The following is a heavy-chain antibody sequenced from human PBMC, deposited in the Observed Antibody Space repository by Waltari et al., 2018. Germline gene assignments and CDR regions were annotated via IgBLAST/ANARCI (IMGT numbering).Heavy chain of an antibody. J-gene: IGHJ4*02. V-gene: IGHV3-48*03. CDR1: GFTFFNYE. CDR2: IDKSGSST. Sequence: EVQLVESGGDLVQPGGSLRLNCETSGFTFFNYELNWVRQAPGRGLGWIAYIDKSGSSTCYSDSVRGRFTSSRDDAKNSVYLQMNNLRVDDSALYYCARGIVGATGWGQGTLVTVSS. D-gene: IGHD1-26*01. CDR3: ARGIVGATG.